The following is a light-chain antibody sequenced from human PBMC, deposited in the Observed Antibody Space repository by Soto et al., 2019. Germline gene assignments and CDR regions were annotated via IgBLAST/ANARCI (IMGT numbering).Light chain of an antibody. CDR1: SSDVGSYNL. CDR2: EVS. CDR3: CSYAGSSASEGV. V-gene: IGLV2-23*02. J-gene: IGLJ2*01. Sequence: QSVLTQPASVSGSPGQSITISCTGTSSDVGSYNLVSWYQQHPGKAPKLMIYEVSKRPSGVSNRVSGSKSGNTASLTISGLQAEDEADYYCCSYAGSSASEGVFGGGTKLTVL.